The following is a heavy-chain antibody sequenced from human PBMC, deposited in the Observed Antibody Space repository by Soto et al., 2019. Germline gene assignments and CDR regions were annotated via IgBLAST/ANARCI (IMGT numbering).Heavy chain of an antibody. V-gene: IGHV4-4*02. CDR1: GDSIGRSYW. Sequence: SETLSLTCAVSGDSIGRSYWWSWVRQFPGKGLEWIGEIYHSGSTIYNPSLQSRVTLSVDKSKNEFSLKMRSVTAADTAVYYCTSKFGQLLAYVFDIWGQGTMVS. J-gene: IGHJ3*02. CDR2: IYHSGST. D-gene: IGHD3-10*01. CDR3: TSKFGQLLAYVFDI.